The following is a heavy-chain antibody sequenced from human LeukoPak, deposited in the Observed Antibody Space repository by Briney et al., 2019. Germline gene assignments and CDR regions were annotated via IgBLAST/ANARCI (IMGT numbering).Heavy chain of an antibody. Sequence: SETLSLTCAVYGGSFSGYYWSWIRQPPGKGLEWIGEITHSGSTNYNPSLKSRVTISVDTSKNKFSLKLSSVTAADTAVYYCARDRPMITFGGVIVTHFDYWGQGTLVTVSS. J-gene: IGHJ4*02. CDR3: ARDRPMITFGGVIVTHFDY. CDR1: GGSFSGYY. D-gene: IGHD3-16*02. CDR2: ITHSGST. V-gene: IGHV4-34*01.